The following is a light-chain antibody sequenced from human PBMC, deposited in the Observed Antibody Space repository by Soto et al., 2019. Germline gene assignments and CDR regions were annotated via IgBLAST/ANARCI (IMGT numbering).Light chain of an antibody. V-gene: IGLV2-14*01. CDR3: SSYTSSSTPVV. CDR1: SSDVGGYNY. Sequence: QSALTQPASVSGSPGQSITISCTGTSSDVGGYNYVSWYQQHPGKAPKLMIYEVSNRPSGVSNRFSGSKSGNTASLTISGLHAEDDADYYCSSYTSSSTPVVFGGGTKLTVL. CDR2: EVS. J-gene: IGLJ2*01.